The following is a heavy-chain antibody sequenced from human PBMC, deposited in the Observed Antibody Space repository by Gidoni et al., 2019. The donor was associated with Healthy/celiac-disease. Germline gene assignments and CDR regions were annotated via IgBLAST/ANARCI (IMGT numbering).Heavy chain of an antibody. V-gene: IGHV2-70*15. CDR1: GFSLSTSGMC. Sequence: QVTLRESGPALVKPTQTLTLTCTFSGFSLSTSGMCVSWIRQPPGKALEWLARIDWDDDNYYSTSLKTRLTISKDTSKNQVVLTMTNMDPVDTATYYCARTRYNWNYDTPVGAFDIWGQGTMVTVSS. CDR2: IDWDDDN. CDR3: ARTRYNWNYDTPVGAFDI. D-gene: IGHD1-7*01. J-gene: IGHJ3*02.